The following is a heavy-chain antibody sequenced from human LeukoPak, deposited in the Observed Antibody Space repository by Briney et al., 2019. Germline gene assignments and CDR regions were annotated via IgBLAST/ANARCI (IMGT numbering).Heavy chain of an antibody. Sequence: SETLSPTCTVSGYSISSGYYWGWIRQPPGKGLAWIGSIYHSGSTYYNPSLKSRVTISVDTSKNQFSLKLSSVTAADTAVYYCARVRGYCSGGSCQDDAFDIWGQGTMVTVSS. CDR1: GYSISSGYY. CDR3: ARVRGYCSGGSCQDDAFDI. D-gene: IGHD2-15*01. CDR2: IYHSGST. V-gene: IGHV4-38-2*02. J-gene: IGHJ3*02.